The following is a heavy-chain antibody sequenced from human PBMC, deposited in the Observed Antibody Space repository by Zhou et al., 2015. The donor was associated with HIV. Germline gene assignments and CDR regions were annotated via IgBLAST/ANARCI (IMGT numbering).Heavy chain of an antibody. V-gene: IGHV3-48*01. D-gene: IGHD3-10*01. CDR1: GFPFGGYG. CDR3: ARDAHYGSGSYYNDHDVFDI. Sequence: EVKLVESGGRLGTAWGGSLRLSCAASGFPFGGYGMTWVRQAPGKGLEWLSHISSDGFTTYYADVVKGRFLVSRDNAKNSLYLQMRSLRAEDTAVYYCARDAHYGSGSYYNDHDVFDIWGHGTKVT. CDR2: ISSDGFTT. J-gene: IGHJ3*02.